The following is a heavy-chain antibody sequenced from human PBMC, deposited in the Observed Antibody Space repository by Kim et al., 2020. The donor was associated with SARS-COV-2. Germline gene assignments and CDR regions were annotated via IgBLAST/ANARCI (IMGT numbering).Heavy chain of an antibody. CDR2: IWYDGSNK. V-gene: IGHV3-33*06. CDR1: GFTFSSYG. CDR3: AKALEVLRYFDWLERGGYYYYGMDV. J-gene: IGHJ6*02. D-gene: IGHD3-9*01. Sequence: GSLRLSCAASGFTFSSYGMHWVRQAPGKGLEWVAVIWYDGSNKYYADSVKGRFTISRDNSKNTLYLQMNSLRAEDTAVYYCAKALEVLRYFDWLERGGYYYYGMDVWGQGTTVTVSS.